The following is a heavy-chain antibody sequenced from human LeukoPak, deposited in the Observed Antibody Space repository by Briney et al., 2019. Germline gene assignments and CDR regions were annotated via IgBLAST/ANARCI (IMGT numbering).Heavy chain of an antibody. J-gene: IGHJ6*02. Sequence: ASVKVSCKASGYTFTSYDINWVRQATGQGLEWMGWMNPNSGNTGYAQKFQGRVTMTRNTSISTAYMELSSLRSEDTAVYYCARSPPGMVRGLPSIRMDVWGQGTTVTVSS. CDR1: GYTFTSYD. CDR3: ARSPPGMVRGLPSIRMDV. CDR2: MNPNSGNT. D-gene: IGHD3-10*01. V-gene: IGHV1-8*01.